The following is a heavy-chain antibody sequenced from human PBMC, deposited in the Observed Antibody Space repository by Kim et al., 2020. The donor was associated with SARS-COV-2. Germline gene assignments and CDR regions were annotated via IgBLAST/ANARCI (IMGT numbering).Heavy chain of an antibody. CDR3: ARSIAAAENYYYYGMDV. CDR2: IIPILGIA. CDR1: GGTFSSYS. J-gene: IGHJ6*02. V-gene: IGHV1-69*02. D-gene: IGHD6-13*01. Sequence: SVKVSCKASGGTFSSYSISWVRQAPGQGLEWMGRIIPILGIANYAQKFQGRVTITADKSTSTAYMELSSLRTEETAVYYCARSIAAAENYYYYGMDVWGQGTTGTVS.